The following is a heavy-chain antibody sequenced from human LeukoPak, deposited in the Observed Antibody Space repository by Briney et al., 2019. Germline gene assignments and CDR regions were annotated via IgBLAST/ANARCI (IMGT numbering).Heavy chain of an antibody. J-gene: IGHJ4*02. CDR2: IKQDGSEK. CDR3: TRGANDFWSGYITYYFDY. V-gene: IGHV3-7*03. D-gene: IGHD3-3*01. Sequence: GGSLRLSCAASGFTFSSYWMSWVRQAPGKGLEWVANIKQDGSEKYYVDSVKGRFTISRDNAKNSLYLQMNSLKTEDTAVYYCTRGANDFWSGYITYYFDYWGQGTLVTVSS. CDR1: GFTFSSYW.